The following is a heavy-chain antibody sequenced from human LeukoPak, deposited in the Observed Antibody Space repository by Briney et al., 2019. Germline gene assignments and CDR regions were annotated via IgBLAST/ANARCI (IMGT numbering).Heavy chain of an antibody. V-gene: IGHV1-69*11. CDR2: IIPRIGTA. CDR1: GGTFSSYA. Sequence: VASVKVSCKASGGTFSSYAISWVRQAPGQGLEWGGRIIPRIGTANYAQKFHGRVTTTPDESTSTAYMELSSLRSEDTAVYYCARSRGYSYGYEGAYYFDYWGQGTLVTVSS. CDR3: ARSRGYSYGYEGAYYFDY. J-gene: IGHJ4*02. D-gene: IGHD5-18*01.